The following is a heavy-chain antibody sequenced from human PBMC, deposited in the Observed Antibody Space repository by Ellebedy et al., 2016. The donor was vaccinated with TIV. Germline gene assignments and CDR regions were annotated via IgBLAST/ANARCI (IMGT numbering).Heavy chain of an antibody. D-gene: IGHD2-2*01. J-gene: IGHJ5*02. V-gene: IGHV1-18*04. Sequence: AASVKVSCKTSGYTFTSYGISWVRQAPGQGLEWMGWISAYNGNTNYAQMLQGRVTMTTDTLTSTAYMELRSLRSDDTAVYYCARYCNSTTCSNWFDPWGQGTLVTVSS. CDR1: GYTFTSYG. CDR3: ARYCNSTTCSNWFDP. CDR2: ISAYNGNT.